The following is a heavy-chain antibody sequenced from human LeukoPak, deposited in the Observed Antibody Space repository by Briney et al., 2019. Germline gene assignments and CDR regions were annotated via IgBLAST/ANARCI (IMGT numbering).Heavy chain of an antibody. CDR2: ISSSSSTI. Sequence: AGGSLRLSCAASGFTFSSYSMNWVRQAPGKGLEWVSYISSSSSTIYYADSVKGRFTISRDNAKNSLYLQMNSLRAEDTAVYYCARDGSGWYFSSYYYYMDVWGKGTTVTISS. J-gene: IGHJ6*03. CDR1: GFTFSSYS. V-gene: IGHV3-48*04. CDR3: ARDGSGWYFSSYYYYMDV. D-gene: IGHD6-19*01.